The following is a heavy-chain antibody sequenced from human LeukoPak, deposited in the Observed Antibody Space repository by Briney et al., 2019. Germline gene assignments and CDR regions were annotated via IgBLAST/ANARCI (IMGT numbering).Heavy chain of an antibody. V-gene: IGHV3-15*07. J-gene: IGHJ4*02. CDR1: GFIFSNAW. CDR3: TTVYLTGEGNNY. CDR2: IKSKTDGGTT. Sequence: GGSLRLSCAASGFIFSNAWMNWVRQAPGKGLEWVGRIKSKTDGGTTDYAAPVKGRFIISRDDSKNTLYLQMNSLKTEDAALYYCTTVYLTGEGNNYWGQGTLVTVSS. D-gene: IGHD3-9*01.